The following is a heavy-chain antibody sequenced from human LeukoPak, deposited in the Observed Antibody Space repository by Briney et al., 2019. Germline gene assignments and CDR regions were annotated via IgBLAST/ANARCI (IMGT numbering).Heavy chain of an antibody. Sequence: SETLSLTCAVYGGSLSYFYWSWIRQPPGKGLEWIGEINHSGSTNYNPSLKSRVTISVDTSKNQFSLKLASVTAADTAVYYCATREIWGQGTLVTVSS. V-gene: IGHV4-34*01. J-gene: IGHJ4*02. CDR1: GGSLSYFY. CDR2: INHSGST. CDR3: ATREI. D-gene: IGHD1-26*01.